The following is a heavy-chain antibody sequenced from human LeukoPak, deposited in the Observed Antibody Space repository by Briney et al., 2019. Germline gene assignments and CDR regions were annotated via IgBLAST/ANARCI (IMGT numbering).Heavy chain of an antibody. CDR1: GFTFSSYS. J-gene: IGHJ4*02. CDR3: ARGPRNFGVVSPFDY. Sequence: GGSLRLSCAASGFTFSSYSMNWVRQAPGKGLEWVSSISSSSSYIYYADSVKGRFTISRDNAKKSLYLQMNSLRAEDTAVYYCARGPRNFGVVSPFDYWGQGTLVTVSS. CDR2: ISSSSSYI. V-gene: IGHV3-21*01. D-gene: IGHD3-3*01.